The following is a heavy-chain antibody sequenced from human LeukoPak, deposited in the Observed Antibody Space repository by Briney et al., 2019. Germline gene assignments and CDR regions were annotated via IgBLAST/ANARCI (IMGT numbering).Heavy chain of an antibody. V-gene: IGHV3-48*02. CDR1: GFTFSSCS. CDR2: ISSSSSTI. CDR3: ARDPHIAAAGTIFDY. Sequence: GGSLRLSCAVSGFTFSSCSMNWVRQAPGKGLEWVSYISSSSSTIYYADSVKGRFTISRDNAKNSLYLQMNSLRDEDSAVYYCARDPHIAAAGTIFDYWGQGTLVAVSS. D-gene: IGHD6-13*01. J-gene: IGHJ4*02.